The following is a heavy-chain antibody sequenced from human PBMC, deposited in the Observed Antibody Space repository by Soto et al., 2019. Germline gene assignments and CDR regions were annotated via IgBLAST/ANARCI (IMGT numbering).Heavy chain of an antibody. CDR2: MSPDSAYI. V-gene: IGHV3-21*01. CDR1: GFTFISYS. Sequence: PGGSLRLSCAASGFTFISYSMNWVRQAPGKGLEWVSSMSPDSAYIYYADSMKGRFTISRDNAKSSLYLQLDSLRAEDTAVYYCARGGTADPFDFWGQGTLVTV. J-gene: IGHJ4*02. CDR3: ARGGTADPFDF.